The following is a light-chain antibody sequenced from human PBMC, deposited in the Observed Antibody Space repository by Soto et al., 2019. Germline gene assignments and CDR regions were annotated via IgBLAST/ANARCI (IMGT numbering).Light chain of an antibody. V-gene: IGLV2-14*01. Sequence: QSVLTQPASVSGSPGQSITVSCTGTSSDIGGYNYVSWYQHHPGKAPQLIIYEVNLRPSGVSDRFSASKSGDTASLTITGLPAGDEADYYCCSYSTSNTHNYVFGTGTKLTVL. CDR2: EVN. CDR3: CSYSTSNTHNYV. J-gene: IGLJ1*01. CDR1: SSDIGGYNY.